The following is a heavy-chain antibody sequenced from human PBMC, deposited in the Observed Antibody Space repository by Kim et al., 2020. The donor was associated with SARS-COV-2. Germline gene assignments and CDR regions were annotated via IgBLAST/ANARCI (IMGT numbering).Heavy chain of an antibody. J-gene: IGHJ2*01. CDR3: VRDPTTVTLGYFDL. D-gene: IGHD4-17*01. Sequence: GGSLRLSCAASGFPFSRYFMNWVRQAPGKGLEWVSFISLSANAIDYADSVKGRFTISRDNDNNVLYLQMNSLRADDTAVYYCVRDPTTVTLGYFDLWGRGTLVTVSS. CDR2: ISLSANAI. V-gene: IGHV3-48*04. CDR1: GFPFSRYF.